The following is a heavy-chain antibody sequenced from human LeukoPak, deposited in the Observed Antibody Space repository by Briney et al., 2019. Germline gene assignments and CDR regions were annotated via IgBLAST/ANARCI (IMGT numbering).Heavy chain of an antibody. CDR3: AHTGYYYDSSGYLPFDY. CDR2: IYWDDDK. Sequence: SGPTLVKPTQTLTLTCTFSGFSLSTSGVGVGWIRQPPGKALEWLALIYWDDDKRYSPSLKSRLTITKDTSKNQVVLTMTNMDPVDTATYYCAHTGYYYDSSGYLPFDYWGQGTLVTVSS. V-gene: IGHV2-5*02. CDR1: GFSLSTSGVG. D-gene: IGHD3-22*01. J-gene: IGHJ4*02.